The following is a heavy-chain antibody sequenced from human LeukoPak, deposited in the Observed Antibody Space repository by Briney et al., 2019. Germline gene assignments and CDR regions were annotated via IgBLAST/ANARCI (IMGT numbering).Heavy chain of an antibody. J-gene: IGHJ6*02. CDR1: GVTLSNYY. CDR2: ISSSGSTM. V-gene: IGHV3-48*04. Sequence: GGSLRLSCAASGVTLSNYYMNWVRQAPGKGLEWVSYISSSGSTMYYADSVRGRFTISRDTAKNSLYLQMNSLRVEDTAVYYCTRDLMDYDVSTGLHHYYMDVWGQGTTVTVSS. CDR3: TRDLMDYDVSTGLHHYYMDV. D-gene: IGHD3-9*01.